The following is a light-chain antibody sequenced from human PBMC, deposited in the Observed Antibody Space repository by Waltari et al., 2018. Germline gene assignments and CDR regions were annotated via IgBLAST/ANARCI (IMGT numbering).Light chain of an antibody. Sequence: DIQMTQSPSTLSASVGDRVTITCRASQSISSWLAWYQQKPGKAPKLLIYKASSLESGVPSRFSGSASGTEFTLTISSLQADDFATYYCKQYNSYSWTFGQGTKVEIK. J-gene: IGKJ1*01. CDR1: QSISSW. CDR3: KQYNSYSWT. V-gene: IGKV1-5*03. CDR2: KAS.